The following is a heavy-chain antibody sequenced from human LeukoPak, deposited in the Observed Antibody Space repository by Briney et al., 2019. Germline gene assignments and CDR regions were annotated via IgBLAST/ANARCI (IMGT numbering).Heavy chain of an antibody. Sequence: GGSLRLSCAVSGVTVSNNYMIWVRQAPGKGLECVSLIYSGGATSYADSVKGRFTISRDNSQNMLYLQMNSLRVEDTAVYYCARDPGAAVYNLWSWGQGTLVTVSS. CDR1: GVTVSNNY. J-gene: IGHJ5*02. CDR3: ARDPGAAVYNLWS. D-gene: IGHD3-10*01. CDR2: IYSGGAT. V-gene: IGHV3-66*01.